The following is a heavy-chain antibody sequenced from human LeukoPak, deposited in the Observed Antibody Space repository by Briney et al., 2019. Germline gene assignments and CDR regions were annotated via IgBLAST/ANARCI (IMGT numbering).Heavy chain of an antibody. CDR2: ISTTGTTI. J-gene: IGHJ4*02. Sequence: GGSLRLSCAASGFTFSAYHINWVRQAPGKGLEWISYISTTGTTIHYADSVKGRFAISRDNAKHSLYLQMNSLRAEDTALYYCARDKGADEGSKFDYWGQGTLVTVSS. CDR1: GFTFSAYH. D-gene: IGHD1-26*01. CDR3: ARDKGADEGSKFDY. V-gene: IGHV3-48*03.